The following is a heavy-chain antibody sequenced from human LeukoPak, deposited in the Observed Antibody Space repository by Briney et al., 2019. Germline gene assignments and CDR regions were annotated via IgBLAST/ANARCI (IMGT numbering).Heavy chain of an antibody. Sequence: PGGSLRLSCAASGFTFSSYSMNWVRQAPGKGLEWVSGISGSGGSTYYADSVKGRFTISRDNSKNTLYLQMNSLRAEDTAVYYCAKDWGYYYDSSGYYHFDYWGQGTLVTVSS. CDR2: ISGSGGST. CDR1: GFTFSSYS. D-gene: IGHD3-22*01. J-gene: IGHJ4*02. V-gene: IGHV3-23*01. CDR3: AKDWGYYYDSSGYYHFDY.